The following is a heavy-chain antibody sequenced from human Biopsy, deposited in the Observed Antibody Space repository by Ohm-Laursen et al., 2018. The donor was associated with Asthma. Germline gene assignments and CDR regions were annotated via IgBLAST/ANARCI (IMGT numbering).Heavy chain of an antibody. CDR3: ARHWDWGSFFDY. CDR1: GGSMSSSSYY. V-gene: IGHV4-39*01. D-gene: IGHD7-27*01. J-gene: IGHJ4*02. CDR2: ISYTGSA. Sequence: SETLSLTCTVSGGSMSSSSYYWGWIRQPPGKGLEWMGSISYTGSAYHNPSPKSRVTISVDTSKNHFSLKLRSVTAADTAVYYCARHWDWGSFFDYWGQGTPVTVSS.